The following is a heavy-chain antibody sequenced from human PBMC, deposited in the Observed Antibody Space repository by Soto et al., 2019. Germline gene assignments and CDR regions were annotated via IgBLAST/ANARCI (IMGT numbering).Heavy chain of an antibody. CDR1: GVSISSYY. CDR3: AREYYYDSSGYYPGWYYYYGMDV. J-gene: IGHJ6*02. V-gene: IGHV4-59*12. D-gene: IGHD3-22*01. Sequence: SETLSLTCTVSGVSISSYYWSWIRQPPGKGLEWIGYIYYSGSTNYNPSLKSRVTISVDTSKNQFSLKLSSVTAADTAVYYCAREYYYDSSGYYPGWYYYYGMDVWGQGTTVT. CDR2: IYYSGST.